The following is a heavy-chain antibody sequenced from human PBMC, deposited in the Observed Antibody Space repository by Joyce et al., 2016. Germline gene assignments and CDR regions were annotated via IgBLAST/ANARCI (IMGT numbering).Heavy chain of an antibody. D-gene: IGHD6-19*01. CDR3: ARVSSGWYDGYYYYMDV. CDR2: INHSGSP. Sequence: QVQLQQWGAGLLKPSETLSLTCAVYDASLSGHYWTWIRQPPGKGLEWIGEINHSGSPNYNPSLKSRVTISGDMSNNQFSLKLTSVTAADTALYYCARVSSGWYDGYYYYMDVWGKGTTVTVSS. J-gene: IGHJ6*03. V-gene: IGHV4-34*01. CDR1: DASLSGHY.